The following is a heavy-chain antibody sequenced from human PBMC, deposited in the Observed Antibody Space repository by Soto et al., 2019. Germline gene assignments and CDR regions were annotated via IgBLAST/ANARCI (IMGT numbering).Heavy chain of an antibody. D-gene: IGHD3-9*01. CDR3: GRHQDPYDFLTGAPPPGGTDV. Sequence: HGESLKISCKGSGHSFTSFWIGWVRKTAGKGLEWMGIIHPGDSDARYSPSFQGQVTISADKSITTAYLQWSRLKAXESAMYYCGRHQDPYDFLTGAPPPGGTDVGGQGTTVTV. CDR2: IHPGDSDA. V-gene: IGHV5-51*01. J-gene: IGHJ6*02. CDR1: GHSFTSFW.